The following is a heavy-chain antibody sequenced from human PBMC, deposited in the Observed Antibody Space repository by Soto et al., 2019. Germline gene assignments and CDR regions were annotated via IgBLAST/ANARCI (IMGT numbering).Heavy chain of an antibody. D-gene: IGHD5-12*01. J-gene: IGHJ4*02. Sequence: GGSLRLSCAASGFTFTSFGIHWVRQAPGKGLEWVAVEAYDGIDENYAESVKGRVSISRDNCKNTVYLQMNSQRVEDTPVYYCAKDLREMAMNTPDYWGQGTLVTVSS. V-gene: IGHV3-30*18. CDR1: GFTFTSFG. CDR3: AKDLREMAMNTPDY. CDR2: EAYDGIDE.